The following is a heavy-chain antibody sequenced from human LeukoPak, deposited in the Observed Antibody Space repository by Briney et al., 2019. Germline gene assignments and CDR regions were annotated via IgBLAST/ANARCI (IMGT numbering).Heavy chain of an antibody. Sequence: GGSLRLSCAASGFTFSTFAMIWVRQAPGKGLEWVSSITASSTAIYSADSVKGRFTISRDNAKNFLYLQMNSLRAEDTAVYYCARTYYDILTGYNPYFDYWGQGILVTVSS. V-gene: IGHV3-21*01. CDR2: ITASSTAI. CDR1: GFTFSTFA. CDR3: ARTYYDILTGYNPYFDY. D-gene: IGHD3-9*01. J-gene: IGHJ4*02.